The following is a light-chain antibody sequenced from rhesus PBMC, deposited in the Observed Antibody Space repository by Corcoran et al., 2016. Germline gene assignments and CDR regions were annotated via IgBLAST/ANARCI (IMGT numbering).Light chain of an antibody. CDR2: GAS. CDR3: LQHSNRPWT. CDR1: QIVSSS. Sequence: IVMTQSPATLSLSPGEGATLSCRASQIVSSSLAWYQQKPGQAPRLLIYGASSRAPAIPARFVGSGSGTDFTLTSSSLEPEGVAVYYWLQHSNRPWTFGQGTKVEIK. V-gene: IGKV3-24*01. J-gene: IGKJ1*01.